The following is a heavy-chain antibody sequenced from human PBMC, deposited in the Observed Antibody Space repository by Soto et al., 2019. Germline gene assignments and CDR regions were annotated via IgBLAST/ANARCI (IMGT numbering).Heavy chain of an antibody. V-gene: IGHV3-23*01. J-gene: IGHJ4*02. CDR3: AKDYDGYDSGYFDY. CDR1: GFTFSSYA. Sequence: EVQLLESGGGLVQPGGSLRLSCAASGFTFSSYAMNWVRQAPGKGLEWVSGISGSGGRTDYADSVKGRFTISRDNSKNTLYLQMNSLRAGDMAVYYCAKDYDGYDSGYFDYWGQGTLVTVSS. CDR2: ISGSGGRT. D-gene: IGHD5-12*01.